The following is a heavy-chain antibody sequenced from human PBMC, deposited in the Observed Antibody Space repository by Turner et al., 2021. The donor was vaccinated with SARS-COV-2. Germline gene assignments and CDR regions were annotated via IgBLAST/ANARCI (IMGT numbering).Heavy chain of an antibody. Sequence: EVQLVESGGGLVQPGGSLRLSCAASGFTVSSHYMSWVRQAPGKGPEWVSVIYSGGSTYYADSVKGRFTISRHNSKNTLYLQMNSLRAEDTAVYYCARETWGRDPDYWGQGTLVTVSS. V-gene: IGHV3-53*04. CDR2: IYSGGST. CDR1: GFTVSSHY. CDR3: ARETWGRDPDY. J-gene: IGHJ4*02. D-gene: IGHD3-16*01.